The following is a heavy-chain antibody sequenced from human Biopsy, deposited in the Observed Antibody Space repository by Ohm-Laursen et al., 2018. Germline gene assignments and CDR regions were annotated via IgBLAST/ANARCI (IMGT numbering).Heavy chain of an antibody. J-gene: IGHJ3*01. V-gene: IGHV4-4*07. D-gene: IGHD3-22*01. CDR3: ASVVLGPTNDAFDL. Sequence: GTLPLTCDVSGGDINNYYWSWIRQPAGKGLEWIGRIYPGGSTNYNPSLKSRVTMSVDTSKKQLSLRLRSVTAAGTAMYYCASVVLGPTNDAFDLWGQGTMVVVSS. CDR1: GGDINNYY. CDR2: IYPGGST.